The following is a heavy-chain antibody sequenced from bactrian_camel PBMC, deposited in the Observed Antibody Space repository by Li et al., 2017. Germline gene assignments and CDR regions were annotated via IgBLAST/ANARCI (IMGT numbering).Heavy chain of an antibody. CDR1: GFDFSTYY. V-gene: IGHV3S1*01. J-gene: IGHJ4*01. CDR2: IHRDGGSP. D-gene: IGHD7*01. Sequence: HVQLVESGGGLVQPGGSLRLSCAASGFDFSTYYMSWVRQAPGKGLEWVSRIHRDGGSPTYADSVKGRFTISRDNAKNTPYLQLNSLKTEDTAMYYCANDNGGAVYWGQGTQVTVS. CDR3: ANDNGGAVY.